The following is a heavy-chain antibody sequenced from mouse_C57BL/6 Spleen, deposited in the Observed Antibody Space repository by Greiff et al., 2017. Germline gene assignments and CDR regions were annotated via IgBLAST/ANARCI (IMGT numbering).Heavy chain of an antibody. J-gene: IGHJ3*01. CDR1: GYTFTDYY. CDR2: INPNNGGT. D-gene: IGHD2-4*01. V-gene: IGHV1-26*01. Sequence: VQLQQSGPELVKPGASVKISCKASGYTFTDYYMNWVKQSHGKSLEWIGDINPNNGGTSYNQKFKGKATLTVDKSSSTAYMELRSLTSEDSAVYYCADDYEFAYWGQGTLVTVSA. CDR3: ADDYEFAY.